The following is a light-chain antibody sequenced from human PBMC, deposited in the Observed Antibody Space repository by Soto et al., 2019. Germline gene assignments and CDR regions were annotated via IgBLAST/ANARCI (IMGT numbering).Light chain of an antibody. V-gene: IGKV1-27*01. Sequence: DIQMTQSPSSLSASVGDRVTITCRASHDISNYLAWYLQKPGEVPKLLIYGASTLKSGVPSRFSGSGSGTDFSLTISGLQPDDFATYYCQKYDTFSSAFGQGTRLEIK. CDR3: QKYDTFSSA. CDR2: GAS. CDR1: HDISNY. J-gene: IGKJ5*01.